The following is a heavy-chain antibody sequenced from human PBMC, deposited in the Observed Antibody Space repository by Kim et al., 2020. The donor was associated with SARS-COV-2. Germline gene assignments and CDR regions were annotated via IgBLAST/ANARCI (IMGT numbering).Heavy chain of an antibody. D-gene: IGHD1-7*01. CDR2: ISYDGSNK. J-gene: IGHJ4*02. Sequence: GGSLRLSCAASGFTFSNYAMHWVRQAPGKGLEWVALISYDGSNKYYIDSVKGRFTVSRDNSKNTLYLQMNGLGAEDTAVYYCAKDSQANYARSDYFDYWGQGTLVTVSS. CDR1: GFTFSNYA. CDR3: AKDSQANYARSDYFDY. V-gene: IGHV3-30*04.